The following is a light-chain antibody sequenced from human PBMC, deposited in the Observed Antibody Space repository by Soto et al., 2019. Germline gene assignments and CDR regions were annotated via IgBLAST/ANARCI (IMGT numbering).Light chain of an antibody. CDR3: QSYDSRLSGYV. CDR2: GNS. J-gene: IGLJ1*01. V-gene: IGLV1-40*01. CDR1: SSNIGAGYD. Sequence: QSVLTQPPSVSGAPRQRVTISCTGRSSNIGAGYDVHWYQQLPGTAPKLLIYGNSNRPTGVPDRFSGSKSGTSASLAITGLQAEDEADYYCQSYDSRLSGYVFGTGTKLTVL.